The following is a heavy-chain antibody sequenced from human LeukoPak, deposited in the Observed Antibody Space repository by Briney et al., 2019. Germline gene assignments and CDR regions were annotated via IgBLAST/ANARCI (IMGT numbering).Heavy chain of an antibody. D-gene: IGHD5-18*01. Sequence: SGGSLRLSFAASGFTFSSYAMHWVRQAPGKGLEWVAVISYDGSNKYYADSVKGRFTISRDNSKNTLYLQMNSLRAEDTAVYYCARDLSGYSYGWWGQGTLVTVSS. V-gene: IGHV3-30-3*01. CDR2: ISYDGSNK. CDR1: GFTFSSYA. CDR3: ARDLSGYSYGW. J-gene: IGHJ4*02.